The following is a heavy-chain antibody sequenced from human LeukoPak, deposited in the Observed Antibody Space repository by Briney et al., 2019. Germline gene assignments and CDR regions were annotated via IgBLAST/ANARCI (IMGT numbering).Heavy chain of an antibody. D-gene: IGHD6-13*01. Sequence: PGGSLRLSCAASGFTFSSYSMNWVRQAPGKGLEWVSYISSSSSTIYYADSVKGRFTISRDAKNSVYLQMNSLRAEDTAVYYCARNGILGIAAAVDVWGKGTTVTVSS. CDR1: GFTFSSYS. CDR2: ISSSSSTI. CDR3: ARNGILGIAAAVDV. V-gene: IGHV3-48*01. J-gene: IGHJ6*04.